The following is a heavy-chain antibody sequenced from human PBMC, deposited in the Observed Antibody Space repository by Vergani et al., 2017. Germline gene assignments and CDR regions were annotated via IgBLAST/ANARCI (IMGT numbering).Heavy chain of an antibody. CDR2: LTGGGGST. CDR3: VKDAGSYENGFDS. CDR1: GFTFSTYA. Sequence: EVQLLESGGSLKQPGGSVRLSCAASGFTFSTYAMHWVRQAPGKGLEWVSALTGGGGSTSYADSFKGRFIISRDNSRDTLYLQMNSLRPEDTGTYYCVKDAGSYENGFDSWGQGTLVTVSS. V-gene: IGHV3-23*01. D-gene: IGHD1-26*01. J-gene: IGHJ4*02.